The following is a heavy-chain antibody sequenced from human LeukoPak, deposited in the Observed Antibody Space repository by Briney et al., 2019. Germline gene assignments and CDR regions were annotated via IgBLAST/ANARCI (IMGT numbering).Heavy chain of an antibody. CDR1: GLTVSSNY. CDR3: ARGTVTMVDY. CDR2: IYSGGST. V-gene: IGHV3-66*01. J-gene: IGHJ4*02. D-gene: IGHD3-10*01. Sequence: GGSLRLSCAASGLTVSSNYMSWVRQAPGRGLEWVSVIYSGGSTYYADSVKGRFTISRDNSKNTLFLQMNSLRAGDTAVYYCARGTVTMVDYWGQGTLVTVSS.